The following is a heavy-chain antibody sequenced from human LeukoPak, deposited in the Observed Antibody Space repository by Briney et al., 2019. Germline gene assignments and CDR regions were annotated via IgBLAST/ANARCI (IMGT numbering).Heavy chain of an antibody. CDR3: VRHLSAGRPAFDI. Sequence: SSETLSLACTVSGGSINSYYWSWIRQPPGKGLEWIGYIYYSGSTNYNPSLKRRVNISVDTSNNKFSLKLTSLTAADTAVYYCVRHLSAGRPAFDIWGQGTMVTVSS. CDR1: GGSINSYY. D-gene: IGHD2-15*01. CDR2: IYYSGST. J-gene: IGHJ3*02. V-gene: IGHV4-59*08.